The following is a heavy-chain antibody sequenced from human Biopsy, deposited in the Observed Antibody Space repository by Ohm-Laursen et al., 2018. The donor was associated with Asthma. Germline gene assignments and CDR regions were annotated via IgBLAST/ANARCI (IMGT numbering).Heavy chain of an antibody. J-gene: IGHJ6*02. D-gene: IGHD3-10*01. V-gene: IGHV1-18*01. Sequence: ASAKVSCKVSGYTFNSAGITWVRQAPGQGLEWMGWISVYNGNTKVAQKLQDRVAMITDTSTSTAYMELRSLRSDDTAVYFCARAVDYSHYYGIDVWGQGTTVTVS. CDR1: GYTFNSAG. CDR2: ISVYNGNT. CDR3: ARAVDYSHYYGIDV.